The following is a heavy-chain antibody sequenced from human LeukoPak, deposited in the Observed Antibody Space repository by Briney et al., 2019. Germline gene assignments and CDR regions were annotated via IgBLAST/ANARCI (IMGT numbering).Heavy chain of an antibody. J-gene: IGHJ4*02. D-gene: IGHD2-15*01. CDR1: GFTFSSYW. CDR3: ARETSGSFPY. CDR2: INSDGSSP. V-gene: IGHV3-74*01. Sequence: GGSLRLSCSASGFTFSSYWMQWVRQAPGKGLVWVSRINSDGSSPSYADSVKSRFTISRDNSKNTLYLQMNNLSAEDTAVYYCARETSGSFPYWGQGTLVTVSS.